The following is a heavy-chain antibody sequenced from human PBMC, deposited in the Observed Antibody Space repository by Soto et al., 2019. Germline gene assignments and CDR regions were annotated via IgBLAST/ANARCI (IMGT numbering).Heavy chain of an antibody. CDR2: IFPSGTT. V-gene: IGHV4-30-2*01. Sequence: PSETLSLTCGVSGGSLSGATYSWNWIRQPPGKGLEWIGYIFPSGTTYYNPSLKSRVTISIDVSKNQFSLSLRSLTAADTAVYYCARSRHFDYWSQGTLVTVSS. CDR3: ARSRHFDY. CDR1: GGSLSGATYS. J-gene: IGHJ4*02.